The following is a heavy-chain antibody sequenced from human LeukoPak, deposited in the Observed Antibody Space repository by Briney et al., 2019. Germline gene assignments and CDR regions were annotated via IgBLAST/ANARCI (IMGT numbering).Heavy chain of an antibody. CDR3: ARLGGYSYGSTPDY. V-gene: IGHV4-34*01. CDR1: GGSFSGYY. CDR2: INHSGST. D-gene: IGHD5-18*01. J-gene: IGHJ4*02. Sequence: SSETLSLTCAVYGGSFSGYYWSWIRQPPGKGLEWIGEINHSGSTNYNPSLKSRVTISVDTSKNQFSLKLSSVTAADTAVYYCARLGGYSYGSTPDYWGQGTLVTVSS.